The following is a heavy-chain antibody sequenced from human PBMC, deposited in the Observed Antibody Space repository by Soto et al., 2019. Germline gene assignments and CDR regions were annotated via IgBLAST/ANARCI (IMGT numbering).Heavy chain of an antibody. CDR1: WDSVFTNGVA. V-gene: IGHV6-1*01. D-gene: IGHD1-26*01. J-gene: IGHJ4*02. CDR2: TYYRSKWSN. Sequence: QVQLQQSGPGLVKPSQTLSLTCAISWDSVFTNGVAWNWLRQSPSRGLEWLGRTYYRSKWSNDYAVSVKSRITINLDTSKNQLSLQLNSVIPEDTAVYYCARGRHSGFDYWGQGTLVTVSS. CDR3: ARGRHSGFDY.